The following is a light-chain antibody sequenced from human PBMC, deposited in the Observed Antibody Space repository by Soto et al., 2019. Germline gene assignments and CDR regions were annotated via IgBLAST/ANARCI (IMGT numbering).Light chain of an antibody. CDR3: TSWTTSTTMI. V-gene: IGLV2-14*03. CDR2: DVN. J-gene: IGLJ2*01. CDR1: SGDIGAYNF. Sequence: QSALTQPASVSGSPGQSITLSCTGTSGDIGAYNFVSWYQQHPGKAPKLMLYDVNIRPSGVSQRFSGSKSGNTASLTISGLQAEEEADYYCTSWTTSTTMIFGGGTKLTVL.